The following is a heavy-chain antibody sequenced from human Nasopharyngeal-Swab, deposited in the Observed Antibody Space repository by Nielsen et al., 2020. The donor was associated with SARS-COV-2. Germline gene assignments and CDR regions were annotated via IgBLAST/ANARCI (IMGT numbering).Heavy chain of an antibody. CDR1: GFTFSNYN. CDR3: ARDGLDYDFWSAYFMDV. CDR2: ISSSSTYI. V-gene: IGHV3-21*01. D-gene: IGHD3-3*01. J-gene: IGHJ6*02. Sequence: LKISCAASGFTFSNYNMNWVRQAPGKGLEWVSSISSSSTYIYYADSVKGRFTISRDNAKNSLFLQMNSLRAEDTALYYCARDGLDYDFWSAYFMDVWGQGTTVTVSS.